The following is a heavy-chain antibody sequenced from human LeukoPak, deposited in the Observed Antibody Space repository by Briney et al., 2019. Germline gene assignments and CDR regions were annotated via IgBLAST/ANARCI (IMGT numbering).Heavy chain of an antibody. Sequence: PGGSLRLSCAASGFTFSDYYMSWIRQAPGKGLEWVSYISSSGSTIYYADSVKGRFTISRDNAKNSLYLQMNSLRAEDTAVYYCARARSGGNYYQELDYWGQGTLVTVSS. CDR1: GFTFSDYY. CDR3: ARARSGGNYYQELDY. V-gene: IGHV3-11*04. D-gene: IGHD1-26*01. J-gene: IGHJ4*02. CDR2: ISSSGSTI.